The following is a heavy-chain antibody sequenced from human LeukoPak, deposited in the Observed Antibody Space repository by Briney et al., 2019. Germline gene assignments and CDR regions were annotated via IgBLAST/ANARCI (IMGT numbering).Heavy chain of an antibody. CDR1: GFDFSNYW. Sequence: PGGSLRLSCAASGFDFSNYWMYWVRQAPGKGLEWVANIKQDGSEKYYVDSVRGRFTISRDNAENSLSLQMNSLRAEDTAVYYCASNYGGWGQGTLVTVSS. CDR2: IKQDGSEK. J-gene: IGHJ4*02. V-gene: IGHV3-7*03. CDR3: ASNYGG. D-gene: IGHD4-11*01.